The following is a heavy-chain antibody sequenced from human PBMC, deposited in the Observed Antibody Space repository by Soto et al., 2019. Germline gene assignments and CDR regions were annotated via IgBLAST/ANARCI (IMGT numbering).Heavy chain of an antibody. CDR2: ISYSVST. J-gene: IGHJ4*02. V-gene: IGHV4-61*01. CDR1: GGSVSRGSYY. D-gene: IGHD6-13*01. CDR3: ARDGELYSSNWYMS. Sequence: QVQLQESGPGLVKPSETLSLTCTVSGGSVSRGSYYWSWIRQPPGKGLEWIGYISYSVSTNYNPSLKSRVTISVDTSKNQISLNLSSVTAADTAVYYCARDGELYSSNWYMSWCQGILVTVSS.